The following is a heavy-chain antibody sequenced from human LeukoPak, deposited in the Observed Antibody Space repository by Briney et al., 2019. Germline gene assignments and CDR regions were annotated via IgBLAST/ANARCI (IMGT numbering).Heavy chain of an antibody. V-gene: IGHV1-69*05. CDR1: GGTFSSYA. CDR2: IIPIFGTA. D-gene: IGHD3-16*01. Sequence: GASVKVSCKASGGTFSSYAISWVRQAPGQGLEWMGGIIPIFGTANYAQKLQGRVTMTTDTSTSTAYMELRSLRSDDTAVYYCARDRWGSRNSLFDYWGQGTLVTVSS. J-gene: IGHJ4*02. CDR3: ARDRWGSRNSLFDY.